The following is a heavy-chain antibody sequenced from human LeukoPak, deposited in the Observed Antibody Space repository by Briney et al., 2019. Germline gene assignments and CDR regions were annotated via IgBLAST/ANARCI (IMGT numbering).Heavy chain of an antibody. Sequence: SETLSLTCTVSGGSISSSSYYWGWIRQPPGKGLEWIGSIYYSGSTYYNPSLKSRVTISVDTSKNQFSLKLSSVTAADTAVYYCATAQLLPANPPYWGHRPLVPASS. CDR1: GGSISSSSYY. D-gene: IGHD2-15*01. J-gene: IGHJ4*01. CDR2: IYYSGST. V-gene: IGHV4-39*07. CDR3: ATAQLLPANPPY.